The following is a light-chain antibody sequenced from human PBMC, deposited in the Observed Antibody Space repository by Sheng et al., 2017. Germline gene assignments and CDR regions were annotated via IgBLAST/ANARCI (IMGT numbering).Light chain of an antibody. CDR3: EQAYGTRF. V-gene: IGKV1-39*01. CDR1: RNISTY. Sequence: DIQMTQSPSSLSASVGDRVTITCRTSRNISTYLNWYQQKPGKAPNLLISATSNLQSGVPSRFSGSGSGTDFTLTISSLQPGDFATYYCEQAYGTRFFGPGTKVDI. J-gene: IGKJ3*01. CDR2: ATS.